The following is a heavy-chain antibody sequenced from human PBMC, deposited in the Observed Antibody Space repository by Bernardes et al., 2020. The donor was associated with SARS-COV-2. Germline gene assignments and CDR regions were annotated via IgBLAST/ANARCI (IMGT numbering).Heavy chain of an antibody. J-gene: IGHJ4*02. V-gene: IGHV3-48*01. CDR3: ARGRRSDYFYDSSGYYYFDY. Sequence: GGSLRLSCAASGFTFSSYSMNWVRQAPGKGLEWVSYISSSSSTIYYADSVKGRFTISRDNAKNSLYLQMNSLRAEDTAVYYCARGRRSDYFYDSSGYYYFDYWGQGTLVTVSS. CDR2: ISSSSSTI. CDR1: GFTFSSYS. D-gene: IGHD3-22*01.